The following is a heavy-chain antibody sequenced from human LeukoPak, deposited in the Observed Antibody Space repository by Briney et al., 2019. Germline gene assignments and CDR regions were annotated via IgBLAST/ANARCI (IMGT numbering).Heavy chain of an antibody. CDR1: GFTFSNAW. Sequence: TGGSLRLSCAASGFTFSNAWMSWVRQAPGKGLEWVGRIKSKTDGGTIDYAAPVKGRFTISRDDSKDTLYLQMNSLKSEDTAVYYCLATFGDWGQGTLVTVSS. CDR3: LATFGD. CDR2: IKSKTDGGTI. D-gene: IGHD3-16*01. J-gene: IGHJ4*02. V-gene: IGHV3-15*01.